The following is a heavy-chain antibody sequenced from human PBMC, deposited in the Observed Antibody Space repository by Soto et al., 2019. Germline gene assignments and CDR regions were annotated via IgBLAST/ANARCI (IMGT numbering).Heavy chain of an antibody. CDR3: ARGYSRVQGEADAFDI. CDR1: GFTFSSYS. V-gene: IGHV3-21*01. D-gene: IGHD3-10*01. Sequence: EVQLVESGGGLVKPGGSLRLSCAASGFTFSSYSMNWVRQAPGKGLEWVSSISSSSSYIYYADSVKGRFTISRDNAKNSLYLQMNSLRAEDTAVYYCARGYSRVQGEADAFDIWGQGTMVTVSS. J-gene: IGHJ3*02. CDR2: ISSSSSYI.